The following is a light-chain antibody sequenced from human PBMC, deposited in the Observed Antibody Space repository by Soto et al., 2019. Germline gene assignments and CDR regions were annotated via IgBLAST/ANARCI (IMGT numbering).Light chain of an antibody. V-gene: IGKV1-5*03. CDR1: QSISSW. CDR3: QQYNSYPLT. CDR2: KAS. Sequence: DIEMTQSPPALSASVGDRVTITCRASQSISSWLAWYQQKPGKAPKLLIYKASSLDSVVPSRFSGSGSGTEFTLTISSLQPDDFATYYCQQYNSYPLTFGRGTKVEI. J-gene: IGKJ4*01.